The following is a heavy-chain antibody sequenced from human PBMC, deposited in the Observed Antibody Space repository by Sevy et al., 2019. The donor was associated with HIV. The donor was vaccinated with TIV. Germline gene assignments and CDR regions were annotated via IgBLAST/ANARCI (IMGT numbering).Heavy chain of an antibody. D-gene: IGHD1-7*01. CDR1: GFTLTSYE. V-gene: IGHV3-48*03. J-gene: IGHJ3*02. CDR2: ISSIGNTI. CDR3: ARRGTFRFSDALDI. Sequence: GGSLRLSCEASGFTLTSYEMNWVRQAPGKGLEWVSYISSIGNTIYYADSVKGRFTISRDKAKKSVYLQMNSLRADDTAVYFCARRGTFRFSDALDIWGQGTMVTVSS.